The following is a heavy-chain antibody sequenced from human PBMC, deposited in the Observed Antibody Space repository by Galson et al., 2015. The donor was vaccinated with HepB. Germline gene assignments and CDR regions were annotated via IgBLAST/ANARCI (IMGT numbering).Heavy chain of an antibody. J-gene: IGHJ4*02. CDR3: ARGADWNSFDY. CDR2: ISYDGTSK. CDR1: GFTFSSYG. D-gene: IGHD1-1*01. Sequence: SLRLSCAASGFTFSSYGMHWARQAPGKGLEWVAVISYDGTSKYYADSVKGRFTISRDNSKRTLHLQMNSLRAEDTALYYCARGADWNSFDYWGQGTLVTVSS. V-gene: IGHV3-30*19.